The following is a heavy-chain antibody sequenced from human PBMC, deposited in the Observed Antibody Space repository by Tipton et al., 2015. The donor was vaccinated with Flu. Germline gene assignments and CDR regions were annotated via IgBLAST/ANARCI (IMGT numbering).Heavy chain of an antibody. V-gene: IGHV4-38-2*02. D-gene: IGHD4-17*01. CDR3: ARVSAFFTVSSWIHS. CDR1: GYSISSGYS. CDR2: IYHSGST. Sequence: TLSLTCSVSGYSISSGYSWGWIRQSPGKGLEWIGSIYHSGSTFYNPSLRSRVTMSVDTSRNQFSLKLISVTAADTAVYYCARVSAFFTVSSWIHSWGQGTLLVSSS. J-gene: IGHJ5*01.